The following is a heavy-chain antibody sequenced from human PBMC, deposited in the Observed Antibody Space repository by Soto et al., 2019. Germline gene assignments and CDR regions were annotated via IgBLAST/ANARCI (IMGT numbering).Heavy chain of an antibody. CDR3: YAADFYYYGMDV. CDR1: GDTFTRCG. Sequence: QVPLVQSGAEVKKPGASVKVSCKASGDTFTRCGISWVRQAPGQGLEWMGWISAYNAKTDYAQKFQGRVTLTTDTSTSTAYMELRSLRSDDTAVYYCYAADFYYYGMDVWGPGTTVTVSS. J-gene: IGHJ6*02. CDR2: ISAYNAKT. D-gene: IGHD2-2*01. V-gene: IGHV1-18*01.